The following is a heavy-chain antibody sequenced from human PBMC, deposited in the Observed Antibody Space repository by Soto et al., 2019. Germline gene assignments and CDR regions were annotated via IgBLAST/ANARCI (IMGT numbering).Heavy chain of an antibody. CDR1: GFSLNTRAVG. D-gene: IGHD3-16*01. CDR3: ANRNDLRGFDI. J-gene: IGHJ3*02. Sequence: QITLKESGPTLVKPTQTLTLTCTFSGFSLNTRAVGVGWIRQAPGKALEWLALINWNDDERYSPSLKDRLTITKDTPKKHVIPTMTNIGPVEKATYYCANRNDLRGFDIRGPGTAGNVSS. V-gene: IGHV2-5*01. CDR2: INWNDDE.